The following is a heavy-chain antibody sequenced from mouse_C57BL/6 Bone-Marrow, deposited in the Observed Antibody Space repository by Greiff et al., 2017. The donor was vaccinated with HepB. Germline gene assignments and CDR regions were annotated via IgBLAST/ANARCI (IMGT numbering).Heavy chain of an antibody. CDR2: INPNNGGT. CDR3: ASRGWLLRGY. Sequence: VQLQQSGPELVKPGASVKISCKASGYTFTDYYMNWVKQSHGKSLEWIGDINPNNGGTSYNQKFKGKATLTVDKSSSTAYMELRSLTSEDSAVYYCASRGWLLRGYWGQGTTLTVSS. D-gene: IGHD2-3*01. CDR1: GYTFTDYY. J-gene: IGHJ2*01. V-gene: IGHV1-26*01.